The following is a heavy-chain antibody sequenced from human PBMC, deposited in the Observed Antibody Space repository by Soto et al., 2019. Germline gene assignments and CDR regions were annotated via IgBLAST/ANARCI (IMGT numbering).Heavy chain of an antibody. CDR2: IKSKTDGGTT. D-gene: IGHD2-15*01. CDR3: ARTNCSGGSCFVFDI. Sequence: GGSLRLSCAASGFTFSNAWMNWVRQAPGKGLEWVGRIKSKTDGGTTDYAAPVKGRFTISRDNAKNMLYLQMNGLRVDDTAVYYCARTNCSGGSCFVFDIWGQGTMVTVSS. V-gene: IGHV3-15*07. CDR1: GFTFSNAW. J-gene: IGHJ3*02.